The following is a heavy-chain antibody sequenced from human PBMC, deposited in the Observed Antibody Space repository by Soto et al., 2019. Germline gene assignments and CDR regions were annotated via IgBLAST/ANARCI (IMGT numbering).Heavy chain of an antibody. Sequence: EVQLLESGGDLVQPGGSLRLSCVASGLTFSSYAMIWGRQAPGKGLEWVSVISGSGGYTDYADYVKRRFTISRDNSKHTLYLQMNSLRAEDTALYYCAKRFRGVLLNPEVDWGQGTLVTVSS. D-gene: IGHD3-10*01. CDR2: ISGSGGYT. CDR1: GLTFSSYA. CDR3: AKRFRGVLLNPEVD. V-gene: IGHV3-23*01. J-gene: IGHJ4*02.